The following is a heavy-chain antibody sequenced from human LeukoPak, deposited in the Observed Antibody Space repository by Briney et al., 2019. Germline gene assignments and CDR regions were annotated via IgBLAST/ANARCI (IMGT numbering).Heavy chain of an antibody. CDR2: ISWDGGST. CDR1: GFTFDDYA. Sequence: GGSLRLSCAATGFTFDDYAMHWVRQAPGKGLEWVSLISWDGGSTYYADSVKGRFTISRDNSKNSLYLQMNSLRAEDTALYYCAKGDSSGIFDYWGQGTLVTVSS. CDR3: AKGDSSGIFDY. J-gene: IGHJ4*02. D-gene: IGHD6-19*01. V-gene: IGHV3-43D*03.